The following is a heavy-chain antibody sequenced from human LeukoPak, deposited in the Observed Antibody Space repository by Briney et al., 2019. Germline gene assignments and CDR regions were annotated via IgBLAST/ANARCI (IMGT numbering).Heavy chain of an antibody. D-gene: IGHD3-22*01. CDR1: GYTFTSYG. J-gene: IGHJ5*02. Sequence: ASVKVSSKASGYTFTSYGISWVRQAPGQGLEWMGWISAYNGNTNYAQKLQGRVTMTTDTSTSTAYMELRSLRSDDTAVYYCARGVGDSSGYYYPDWFDPWGQGTLVTVSS. CDR3: ARGVGDSSGYYYPDWFDP. V-gene: IGHV1-18*01. CDR2: ISAYNGNT.